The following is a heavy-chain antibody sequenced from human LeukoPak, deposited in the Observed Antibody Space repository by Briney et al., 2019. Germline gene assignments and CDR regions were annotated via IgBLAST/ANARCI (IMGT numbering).Heavy chain of an antibody. CDR3: ARGYGGNSVWYFDL. V-gene: IGHV3-23*01. CDR1: GFTLSSYA. CDR2: ISGSGGST. Sequence: GGSLRLSCAASGFTLSSYAMSWVRQAPGKGLEWVSAISGSGGSTYYADSVKGRFTISRDNSKNTLYLQMNSLRAEDTAVYYCARGYGGNSVWYFDLWGRGTLVTVSS. J-gene: IGHJ2*01. D-gene: IGHD4-23*01.